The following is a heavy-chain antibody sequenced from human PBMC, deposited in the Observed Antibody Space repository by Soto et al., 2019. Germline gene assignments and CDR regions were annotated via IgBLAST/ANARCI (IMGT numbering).Heavy chain of an antibody. D-gene: IGHD3-16*01. V-gene: IGHV3-21*01. CDR2: ISSSSSYI. CDR1: GFTFSSYS. Sequence: GGSLRLSCAASGFTFSSYSMNWVRQAPGKGLEWVSSISSSSSYIYYADSVKGRFTISRDNAKNSLYLQMNSLRAEDTAVYYCARVGESEDFLGVWRYWGQGTLVTVSS. J-gene: IGHJ4*02. CDR3: ARVGESEDFLGVWRY.